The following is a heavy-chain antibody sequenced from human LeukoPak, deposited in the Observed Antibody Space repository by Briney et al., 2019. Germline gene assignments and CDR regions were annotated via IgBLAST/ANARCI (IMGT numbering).Heavy chain of an antibody. CDR2: INHSGST. Sequence: SETLSLTCAVYGGSFSGYYWSWIRQPPGKGLEWIGEINHSGSTNYNPSLKSRVTISVDTSKNQFSLKLSSVTAADAAVYYCASTPSYYDSSGYYLTWRNWFGDGYYFDYWGQGTLVTVSS. V-gene: IGHV4-34*01. CDR3: ASTPSYYDSSGYYLTWRNWFGDGYYFDY. D-gene: IGHD3-22*01. CDR1: GGSFSGYY. J-gene: IGHJ4*02.